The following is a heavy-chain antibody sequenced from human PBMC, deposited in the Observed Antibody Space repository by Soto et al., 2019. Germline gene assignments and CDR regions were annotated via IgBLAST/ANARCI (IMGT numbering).Heavy chain of an antibody. CDR2: INPSGGST. CDR3: ARLYYYDSSAPLPGAFDI. J-gene: IGHJ3*02. Sequence: SVKVSCKAAGYTFTNYYIHWVRQAPGQGLEWMGVINPSGGSTTYAQKFQGRVTMTRDTSTSTVYMELSSLRSEDTAVYYCARLYYYDSSAPLPGAFDIWGQGTMVTVSS. D-gene: IGHD3-22*01. V-gene: IGHV1-46*01. CDR1: GYTFTNYY.